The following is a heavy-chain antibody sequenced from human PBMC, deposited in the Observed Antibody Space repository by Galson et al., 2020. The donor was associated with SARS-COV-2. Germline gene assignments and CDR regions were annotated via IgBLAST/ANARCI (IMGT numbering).Heavy chain of an antibody. V-gene: IGHV4-59*01. D-gene: IGHD3-16*02. J-gene: IGHJ5*02. Sequence: GSLRLSCTVSGASISIYYWSWIRQPPGKGLEWIGFVSDSGGAKSNPSLKSRVTISVDTSKNQFSLKMTSVTTADTAVYYCASLNPYRTWGQGTLVTVSS. CDR2: VSDSGGA. CDR1: GASISIYY. CDR3: ASLNPYRT.